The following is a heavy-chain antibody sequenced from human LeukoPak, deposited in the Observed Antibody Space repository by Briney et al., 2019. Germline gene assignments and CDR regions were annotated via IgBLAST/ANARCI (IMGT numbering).Heavy chain of an antibody. CDR2: IYPGDSDT. J-gene: IGHJ3*02. D-gene: IGHD7-27*01. Sequence: RTGESLKISCKGSGYSFNTYWIGWVRPMPGKGLEWMGIIYPGDSDTKYSPPFQGQVTISADKPISTAYLQWSSLKALDTAMYYCARPQDFGLTGMNAFDIWGQGTMVTVSS. CDR1: GYSFNTYW. V-gene: IGHV5-51*01. CDR3: ARPQDFGLTGMNAFDI.